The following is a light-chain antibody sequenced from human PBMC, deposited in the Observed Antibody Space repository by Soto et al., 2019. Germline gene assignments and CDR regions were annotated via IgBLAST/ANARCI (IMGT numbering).Light chain of an antibody. CDR2: KAF. V-gene: IGKV1-5*03. Sequence: DIQMTQSPSTLSASVGDRVTITCRASQSISSWLAWYQQKPGKAPKLLIYKAFSLESGVPSRFSGSGSGTEFTLTISSLQPDDFATYYCQRYNSYLYTFGQGTKLEIK. J-gene: IGKJ2*01. CDR1: QSISSW. CDR3: QRYNSYLYT.